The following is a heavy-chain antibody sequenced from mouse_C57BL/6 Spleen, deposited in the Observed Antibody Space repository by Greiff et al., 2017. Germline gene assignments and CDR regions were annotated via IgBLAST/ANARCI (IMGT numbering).Heavy chain of an antibody. J-gene: IGHJ3*01. Sequence: EVKVVESGGGLVQPGGSMKLSCAASGFTFSDAWMDWVRQSPEKGLEWVAEIRNKANNHATYYAESVKGRFTISRDDSKSSVYLQMNSLRAEDTGIYYCTIHFYDYDWFAYWGQGTLVTVSA. CDR2: IRNKANNHAT. D-gene: IGHD2-4*01. V-gene: IGHV6-6*01. CDR1: GFTFSDAW. CDR3: TIHFYDYDWFAY.